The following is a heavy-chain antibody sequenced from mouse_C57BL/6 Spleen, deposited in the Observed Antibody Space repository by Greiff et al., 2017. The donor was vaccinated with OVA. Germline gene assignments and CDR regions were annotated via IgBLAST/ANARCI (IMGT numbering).Heavy chain of an antibody. V-gene: IGHV1-18*01. D-gene: IGHD2-4*01. CDR1: GYTFTDYN. CDR2: INPNNGGT. Sequence: VQLQQSGPELVKPGASVKIPCKASGYTFTDYNMDWVKQSHGKSLEWIGDINPNNGGTIYNQKFKGKATLTVDKSSSTAYMELRSLTSEDTAVYYCARIYYDYDGWYFDVWGTGTTVTVSS. J-gene: IGHJ1*03. CDR3: ARIYYDYDGWYFDV.